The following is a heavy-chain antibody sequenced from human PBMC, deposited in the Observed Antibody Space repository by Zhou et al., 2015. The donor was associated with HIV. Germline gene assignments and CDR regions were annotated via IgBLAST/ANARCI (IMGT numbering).Heavy chain of an antibody. Sequence: QVQLVQSGAEVKKPGSSVKVSCKASGGTFSSYAISWVRQAPGQGLEWMGGIIPIFGTANYAQKFQGRVTITADETTRTVYMELSSLRSEDTAVYYCATSGQIAVRRFDYWGQGTLVTVSS. CDR3: ATSGQIAVRRFDY. D-gene: IGHD2/OR15-2a*01. CDR2: IIPIFGTA. V-gene: IGHV1-69*01. CDR1: GGTFSSYA. J-gene: IGHJ4*02.